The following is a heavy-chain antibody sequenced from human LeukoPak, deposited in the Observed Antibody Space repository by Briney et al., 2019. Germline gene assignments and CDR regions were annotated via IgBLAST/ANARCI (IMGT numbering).Heavy chain of an antibody. CDR3: SKTGARVCFDSCIYLTFDH. J-gene: IGHJ4*02. CDR1: GYALTNVW. Sequence: GGSLRLSCAASGYALTNVWIHCVRQAPGKGLEWVGRIKSKKDGGTTEYADRVKDRFTISRDDSINTQFLQMDSLKVEDRPFYTVSKTGARVCFDSCIYLTFDHWGPGTLVTVFS. V-gene: IGHV3-15*07. CDR2: IKSKKDGGTT. D-gene: IGHD3-16*01.